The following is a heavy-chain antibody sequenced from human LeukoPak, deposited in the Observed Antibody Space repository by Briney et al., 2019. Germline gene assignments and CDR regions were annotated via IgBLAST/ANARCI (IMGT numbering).Heavy chain of an antibody. CDR3: ARDQRIQLWLIDHRVWFDP. V-gene: IGHV1-18*01. CDR2: ISAYNGNT. D-gene: IGHD5-18*01. Sequence: GASVKVSCKASGYTFTSYGISWVRQAPGQGLEWMGWISAYNGNTNYAQKLQGRVTMTTDTSTSTAYMELRSLRSDDTAVYYCARDQRIQLWLIDHRVWFDPWGQGTLVTVSS. J-gene: IGHJ5*02. CDR1: GYTFTSYG.